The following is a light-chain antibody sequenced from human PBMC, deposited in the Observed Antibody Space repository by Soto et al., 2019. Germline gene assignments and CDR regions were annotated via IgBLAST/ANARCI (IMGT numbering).Light chain of an antibody. CDR1: SSDVGSYNL. CDR3: CSYAGSSTYV. Sequence: QSVLTQPASVSGSTGQSITISCTGTSSDVGSYNLVSWYQQHPGKAPKLMIYEGGKRPSGVSDRFSGSKSGNTASLTISGLQAEDDADYYCCSYAGSSTYVFGTGTKVTVL. CDR2: EGG. V-gene: IGLV2-23*01. J-gene: IGLJ1*01.